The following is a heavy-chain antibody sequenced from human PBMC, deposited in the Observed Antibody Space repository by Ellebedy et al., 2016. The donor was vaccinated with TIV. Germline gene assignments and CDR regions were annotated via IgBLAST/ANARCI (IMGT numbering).Heavy chain of an antibody. V-gene: IGHV3-23*01. J-gene: IGHJ4*02. Sequence: GESLKISCAASGFTLNRYALNWVRQAPGKGLEWVSTMSASGLTTYYADSVKGRFTISRDNSKNALYLHMSSLGAEDTAVYYCVKTSGEARGHFDHWGQGTLVTVSS. CDR3: VKTSGEARGHFDH. D-gene: IGHD1-26*01. CDR2: MSASGLTT. CDR1: GFTLNRYA.